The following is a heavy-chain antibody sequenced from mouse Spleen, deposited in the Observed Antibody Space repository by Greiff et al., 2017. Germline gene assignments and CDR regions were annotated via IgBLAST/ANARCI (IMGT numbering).Heavy chain of an antibody. CDR1: GFNIKDYY. J-gene: IGHJ2*01. Sequence: EVQLQQSGAELVRPGALVKLSCKASGFNIKDYYMHWVKQRPEQGLEWIGWIDPENGNTIYDPKFQGKASITADTSSNTAYLQLSSLTSEDTAVYYCARYGVRLPFDYWGQGTTLTVSS. D-gene: IGHD1-2*01. V-gene: IGHV14-1*02. CDR2: IDPENGNT. CDR3: ARYGVRLPFDY.